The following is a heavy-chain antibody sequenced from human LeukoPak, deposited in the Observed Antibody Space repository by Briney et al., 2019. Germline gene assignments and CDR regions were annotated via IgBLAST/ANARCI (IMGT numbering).Heavy chain of an antibody. D-gene: IGHD6-13*01. J-gene: IGHJ4*02. CDR3: ARIQSLGSSFSSFDY. V-gene: IGHV3-30*02. Sequence: GGSLRLSCAASGFTFSRYGMHWVRQAPGKGLEWVAFDSVKGRFTVSRDNSKNTLYLQMNSLTADDTTVYYYARIQSLGSSFSSFDYWGQGTLVTVSS. CDR1: GFTFSRYG.